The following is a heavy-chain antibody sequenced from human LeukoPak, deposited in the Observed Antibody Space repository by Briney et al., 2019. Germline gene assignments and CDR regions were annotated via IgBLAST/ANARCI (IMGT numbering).Heavy chain of an antibody. CDR3: ARAGYSSGWYAFDP. Sequence: SSETLSLTCTVSGGSISSYYWSWIRQPAGKALEGIGRIYTSGSTNYNPSLKSRVTMSVDTSKNQFSLKLSSVTAADTAVYYCARAGYSSGWYAFDPWGQGTLVTVPS. D-gene: IGHD6-19*01. V-gene: IGHV4-4*07. J-gene: IGHJ5*02. CDR1: GGSISSYY. CDR2: IYTSGST.